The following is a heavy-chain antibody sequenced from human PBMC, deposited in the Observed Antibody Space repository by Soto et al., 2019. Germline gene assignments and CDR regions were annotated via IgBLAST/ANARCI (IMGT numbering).Heavy chain of an antibody. Sequence: PGGSLRLSCAISGFSVSSNYLSWVRRAPGKGLEWVSVHYSGGSTYYADALQGRLTISRDKSNNTLHLQLSRIRTEDKTAYFCWTHRHPRGTVAATSPLDPWGQGTQVTVSS. CDR1: GFSVSSNY. CDR3: WTHRHPRGTVAATSPLDP. D-gene: IGHD6-25*01. J-gene: IGHJ5*02. V-gene: IGHV3-66*04. CDR2: HYSGGST.